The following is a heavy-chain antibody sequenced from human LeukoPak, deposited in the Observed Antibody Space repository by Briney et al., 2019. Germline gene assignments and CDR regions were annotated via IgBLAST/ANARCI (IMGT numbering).Heavy chain of an antibody. CDR1: GFTFSDYA. D-gene: IGHD2-2*01. Sequence: PGGSLRLSCAASGFTFSDYAMHWVRQAPGKGLEYVSAISHNGGSTYYAHSVKGTFTISRDNSKNTLYLQLGSLRDEDMAVYYCARERRFCTSTSCYCFFDYWGQGTLVTVSS. CDR2: ISHNGGST. J-gene: IGHJ4*02. CDR3: ARERRFCTSTSCYCFFDY. V-gene: IGHV3-64*01.